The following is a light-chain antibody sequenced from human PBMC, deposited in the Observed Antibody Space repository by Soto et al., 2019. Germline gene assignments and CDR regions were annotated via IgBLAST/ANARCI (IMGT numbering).Light chain of an antibody. CDR2: AAS. Sequence: DIPLTQSPSFLSASVGDRVTITCRASQGISSYLAWYQQKPGKAPKLLIYAASTLQSGVPSRFSGSGSGTEFTLRINSLQPEDFATYYCQQLNTYPITFGQGTRLEIK. CDR3: QQLNTYPIT. V-gene: IGKV1-9*01. CDR1: QGISSY. J-gene: IGKJ5*01.